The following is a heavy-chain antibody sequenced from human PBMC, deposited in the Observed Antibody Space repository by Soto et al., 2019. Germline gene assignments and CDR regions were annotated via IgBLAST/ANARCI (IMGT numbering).Heavy chain of an antibody. J-gene: IGHJ4*02. D-gene: IGHD3-3*01. V-gene: IGHV1-3*01. CDR2: INAGNGNT. Sequence: AASVKVSCKASGYTFTSYAMHWVRQAPGQRLEWMGWINAGNGNTKYSQKFQGRVTITRDTSASTAYMELSSLRSEDTAVYYCARGGYDFWSGLLYFDYWGQGTLVTVPQ. CDR1: GYTFTSYA. CDR3: ARGGYDFWSGLLYFDY.